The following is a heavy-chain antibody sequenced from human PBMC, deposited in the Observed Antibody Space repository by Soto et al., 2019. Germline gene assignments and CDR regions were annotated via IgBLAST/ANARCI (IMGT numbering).Heavy chain of an antibody. CDR2: IIPIFGTA. V-gene: IGHV1-69*01. J-gene: IGHJ6*02. Sequence: QVQLVQSGAEVKKPGSSVKVSCKASGGTFSSYAISRVRQAPGQGLEWMGGIIPIFGTANYAQKFQGRVTITADECTSTAYMELSSLRSEDTAVYYCARDQGEYSSSSRGPYYYYGMDVWGQGTTVTVSS. CDR3: ARDQGEYSSSSRGPYYYYGMDV. CDR1: GGTFSSYA. D-gene: IGHD6-6*01.